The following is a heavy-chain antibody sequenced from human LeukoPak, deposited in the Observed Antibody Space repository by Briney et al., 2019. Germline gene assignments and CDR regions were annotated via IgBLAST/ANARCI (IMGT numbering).Heavy chain of an antibody. V-gene: IGHV1-18*01. D-gene: IGHD3-3*01. J-gene: IGHJ4*02. CDR2: ISAYNGNT. Sequence: ASVKVSCKASGYTFTSYGISWVRQAPGQGLEWMGWISAYNGNTNYAQKLQGRVTMTTDTSTSTAYMELRSLRSDDTAVYYCARVGPTIFGVVTDFDYWGQGTLVTVSS. CDR3: ARVGPTIFGVVTDFDY. CDR1: GYTFTSYG.